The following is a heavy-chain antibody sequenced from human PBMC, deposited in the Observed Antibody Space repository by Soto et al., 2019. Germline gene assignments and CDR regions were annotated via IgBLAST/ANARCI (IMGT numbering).Heavy chain of an antibody. CDR1: GYAFSSYA. CDR3: ATDSPAFDY. Sequence: ASVKVACKASGYAFSSYAMHWVRQAPGQRLEWMGWINIGSGNTEYSQNFQDRITITRDTSASTVYMELSGLRSEDTAVYYCATDSPAFDYWGQGTLVTVSS. CDR2: INIGSGNT. J-gene: IGHJ4*02. D-gene: IGHD2-21*01. V-gene: IGHV1-3*04.